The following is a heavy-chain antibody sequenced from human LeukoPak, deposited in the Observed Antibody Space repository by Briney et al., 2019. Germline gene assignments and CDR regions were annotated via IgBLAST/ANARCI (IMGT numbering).Heavy chain of an antibody. D-gene: IGHD5-12*01. CDR1: GGSISSYY. J-gene: IGHJ6*02. CDR2: IYYSGST. CDR3: ARDPSPKYSGYGMDV. V-gene: IGHV4-59*01. Sequence: SETLSLTCTVSGGSISSYYWSWIRQPPGKGLEWIGYIYYSGSTNYNPSLKSRVTISVDTSKNQFSLKLSSVTAADTAVYYCARDPSPKYSGYGMDVWGQGTTVTVSS.